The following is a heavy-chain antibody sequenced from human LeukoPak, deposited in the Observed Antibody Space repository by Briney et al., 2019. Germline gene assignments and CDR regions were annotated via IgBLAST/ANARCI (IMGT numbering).Heavy chain of an antibody. Sequence: SETLSLTCAVYGGPFSGYYWSWIRQPPGKGLEWIGEINHSGSTNYNPSLKSRVTISVDTSKNQFSLKLSSVTAADTAVYYCARVVPAAGADYWGQGTLVTVSS. V-gene: IGHV4-34*01. CDR3: ARVVPAAGADY. D-gene: IGHD2-2*01. J-gene: IGHJ4*02. CDR2: INHSGST. CDR1: GGPFSGYY.